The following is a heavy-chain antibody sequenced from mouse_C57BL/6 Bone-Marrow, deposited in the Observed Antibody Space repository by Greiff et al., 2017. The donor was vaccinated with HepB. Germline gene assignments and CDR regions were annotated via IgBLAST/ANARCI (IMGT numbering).Heavy chain of an antibody. CDR3: ARDLPYFDY. CDR1: GFTFSSYA. V-gene: IGHV5-4*01. J-gene: IGHJ2*01. CDR2: ISDGGSYT. Sequence: EVKVEESGGGLVKPGGSLKLSCAASGFTFSSYAMSWVRQTPEKRLEWVATISDGGSYTYYPDNVKGRFTISRDNAKNNLYLQMSHLKSEDTAMYYCARDLPYFDYWGQGTTLTVSS.